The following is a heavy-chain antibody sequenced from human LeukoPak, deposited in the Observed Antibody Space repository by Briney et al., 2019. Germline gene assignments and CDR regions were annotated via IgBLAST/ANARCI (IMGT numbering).Heavy chain of an antibody. Sequence: GGSLRLSCAASGFTFSDYYMSWIRQAPGKGLEWVSYISSSGSTIYYADSVKGRFTISRDKAKNSLYLQMNSLRAEDTAVYYCAREAAAGYYYMDVWGKGTTVTISS. CDR2: ISSSGSTI. D-gene: IGHD6-13*01. CDR3: AREAAAGYYYMDV. V-gene: IGHV3-11*01. CDR1: GFTFSDYY. J-gene: IGHJ6*03.